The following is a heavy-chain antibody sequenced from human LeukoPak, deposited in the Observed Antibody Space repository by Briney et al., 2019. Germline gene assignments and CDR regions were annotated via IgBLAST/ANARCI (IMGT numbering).Heavy chain of an antibody. Sequence: PGGSLRLSCAASGFTFSRYAMSWVRQAPGKGLEWVSGISGSGGSTYYADSVKGRFTISRDNSKNTLYLQMNSLRAEDTAVYYCAKEDLRDYDFWSGYTKHYFDYWGQGTLVAVSS. V-gene: IGHV3-23*01. J-gene: IGHJ4*02. CDR2: ISGSGGST. CDR3: AKEDLRDYDFWSGYTKHYFDY. D-gene: IGHD3-3*01. CDR1: GFTFSRYA.